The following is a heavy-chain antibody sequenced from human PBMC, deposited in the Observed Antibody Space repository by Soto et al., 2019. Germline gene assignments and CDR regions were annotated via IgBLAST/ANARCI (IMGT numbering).Heavy chain of an antibody. J-gene: IGHJ4*02. CDR3: HGYGY. CDR2: IYSGGST. CDR1: GFSVPANY. Sequence: EVQVVESGGGLIQPGGSLRLSCEVSGFSVPANYMSWVRQAPGKGLEWVSVIYSGGSTYYIVSVKDRFSISSDISKNTLYLQMNRLRAEDTAVYYCHGYGYWGQGTLVTVSS. D-gene: IGHD5-12*01. V-gene: IGHV3-53*01.